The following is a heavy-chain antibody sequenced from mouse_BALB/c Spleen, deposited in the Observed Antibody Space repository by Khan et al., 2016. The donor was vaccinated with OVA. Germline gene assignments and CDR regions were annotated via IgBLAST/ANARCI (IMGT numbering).Heavy chain of an antibody. V-gene: IGHV2-9*02. CDR3: ARDHGNTYEYFDY. J-gene: IGHJ2*01. CDR2: IWAGGST. CDR1: GFSLTSYG. Sequence: VQLQESGPGLVAPSQSLSITCTVSGFSLTSYGVHWVRQPPGKDLEWLGIIWAGGSTNYNSALMSRLSISKDNSKSQVFVKMISLQTDDTAMYYCARDHGNTYEYFDYWGQGTTLTVSS. D-gene: IGHD1-1*01.